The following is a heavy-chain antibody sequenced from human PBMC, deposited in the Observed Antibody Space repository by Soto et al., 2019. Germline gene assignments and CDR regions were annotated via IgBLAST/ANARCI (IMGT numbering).Heavy chain of an antibody. J-gene: IGHJ4*02. V-gene: IGHV2-5*02. CDR3: AHSGFEAGWFYFFDY. CDR1: GFSLSTPGVG. Sequence: QITFKESGPTRVKPTQTLTLTCIFSGFSLSTPGVGVGWIRQPPGKALEWLALIYWDDDKRYSPSLKSRLTINKNTSKNQAVLTMTTMDPVDTATYYCAHSGFEAGWFYFFDYWGQGILVTVSS. CDR2: IYWDDDK. D-gene: IGHD6-19*01.